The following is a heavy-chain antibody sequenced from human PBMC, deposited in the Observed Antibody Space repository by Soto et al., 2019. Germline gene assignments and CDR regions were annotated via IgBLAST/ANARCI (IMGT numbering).Heavy chain of an antibody. CDR2: ISSSSSYI. D-gene: IGHD5-12*01. V-gene: IGHV3-21*01. CDR3: AYERIVATIDIGPKFDY. CDR1: GFTFSSYS. J-gene: IGHJ4*02. Sequence: PGGSLRLSCAASGFTFSSYSMNWVRQAPGKGLEWVSSISSSSSYIYYADSVKGRFTISRDNAKNSLYLQMNSLRAEDTAVYYCAYERIVATIDIGPKFDYWGQGTLVTVSS.